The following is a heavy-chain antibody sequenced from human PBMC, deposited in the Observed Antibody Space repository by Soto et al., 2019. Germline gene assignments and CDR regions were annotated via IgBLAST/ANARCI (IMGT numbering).Heavy chain of an antibody. CDR3: ARERSYYDGQNYY. V-gene: IGHV3-7*03. Sequence: PGGSLRLSCAASGFTFSSYWMSWVRQAPGKGLEWVANIKQDGSEKYYVDSVKGRFTISRDNAKNSLYLQMNSLRAEDTAVYYCARERSYYDGQNYYWGQGTLVTVSS. J-gene: IGHJ4*02. CDR2: IKQDGSEK. D-gene: IGHD3-10*01. CDR1: GFTFSSYW.